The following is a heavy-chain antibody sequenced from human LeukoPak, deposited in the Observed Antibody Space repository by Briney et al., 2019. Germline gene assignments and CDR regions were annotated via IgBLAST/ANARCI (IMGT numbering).Heavy chain of an antibody. V-gene: IGHV3-21*04. CDR3: ARAEDISDYYDSSAFDY. CDR2: ISSSSSYI. CDR1: GFTFSSYS. J-gene: IGHJ4*02. D-gene: IGHD3-22*01. Sequence: GGSLRLSCAASGFTFSSYSMNWVRQAPGKGLEWVSSISSSSSYIYYADSVKGRFTISRDNAKNSLYLQMNSLRAEDTAVYYCARAEDISDYYDSSAFDYWGQGTLVTVSS.